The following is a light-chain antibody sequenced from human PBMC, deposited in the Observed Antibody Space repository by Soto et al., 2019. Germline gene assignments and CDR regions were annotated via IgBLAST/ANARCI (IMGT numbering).Light chain of an antibody. Sequence: EIVMTQSPATLSVSPGERATLSCRASQSVSSKLAWYQQKPGQAPRLLIYGASTRATGIPDRFSGSGSRTDFTLTINRLEPEDFALYYCQQYGSSPPTFGQGTKVDI. CDR2: GAS. CDR3: QQYGSSPPT. V-gene: IGKV3-20*01. CDR1: QSVSSK. J-gene: IGKJ1*01.